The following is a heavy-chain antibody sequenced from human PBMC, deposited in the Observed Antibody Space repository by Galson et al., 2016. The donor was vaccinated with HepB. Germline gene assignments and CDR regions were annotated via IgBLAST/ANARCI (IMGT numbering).Heavy chain of an antibody. V-gene: IGHV3-23*01. D-gene: IGHD2-15*01. CDR1: GFTFSRHA. CDR3: TKLDCGDGSCYPRPYYVDY. J-gene: IGHJ4*02. CDR2: VRTTDVRSGPKT. Sequence: SLRLSCAVSGFTFSRHAMSWVRQAPGKGLEWVAIVRTTDVRSGPKTFYAESVKGRFTISRDDSRNTVYLQMSSLTDADTAVYFCTKLDCGDGSCYPRPYYVDYWGQGNRVTVSS.